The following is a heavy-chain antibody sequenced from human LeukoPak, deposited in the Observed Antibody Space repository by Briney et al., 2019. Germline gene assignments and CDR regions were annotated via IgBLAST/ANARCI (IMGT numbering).Heavy chain of an antibody. CDR2: IYHSGST. J-gene: IGHJ4*02. Sequence: PSETLSLTCTVSGGSISSGGYYWSWIRQPPGKGLEWIGYIYHSGSTYYNPSLKSRVTISVDRSKNQFSLKLSSVTAADTAVYYCARVRGYSYAKEYYYFDYWGQGTLVTVSS. D-gene: IGHD5-18*01. CDR3: ARVRGYSYAKEYYYFDY. CDR1: GGSISSGGYY. V-gene: IGHV4-30-2*01.